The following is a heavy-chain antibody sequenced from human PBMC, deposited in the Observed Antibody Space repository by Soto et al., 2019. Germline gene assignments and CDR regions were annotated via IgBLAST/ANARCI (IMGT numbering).Heavy chain of an antibody. CDR1: GGTVSSYA. Sequence: QVQLVQSGAEVQKPGSSVKVSCKASGGTVSSYAISWVRQAPGQGLEWMGGIIPIFGTANYAQKFQGRVTITADDSTSTAYMELSSLRSEETAVYYCALTPVYSYGAQPIDYYCSMDVWGQGTPVTVSS. CDR3: ALTPVYSYGAQPIDYYCSMDV. D-gene: IGHD5-18*01. CDR2: IIPIFGTA. V-gene: IGHV1-69*01. J-gene: IGHJ6*02.